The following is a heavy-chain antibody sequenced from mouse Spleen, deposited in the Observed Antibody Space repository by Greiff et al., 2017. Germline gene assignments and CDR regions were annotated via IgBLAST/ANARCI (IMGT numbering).Heavy chain of an antibody. J-gene: IGHJ3*01. Sequence: QVQLQQSGPELVKPGASVKISCKASGYAFSSSWMNWVKQRPGKGLEWIGRIYPGDGDTNYNGKFKGKATLTADKSSSTAYMQLSSLTSEDSAVYFCASHGPHYYGSSFAYWGQGTLVTVSA. V-gene: IGHV1-82*01. CDR1: GYAFSSSW. D-gene: IGHD1-1*01. CDR2: IYPGDGDT. CDR3: ASHGPHYYGSSFAY.